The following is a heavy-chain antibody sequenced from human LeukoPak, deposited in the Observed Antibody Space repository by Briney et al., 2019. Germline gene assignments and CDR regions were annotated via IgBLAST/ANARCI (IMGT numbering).Heavy chain of an antibody. CDR3: ARHYGDYRYYFDY. J-gene: IGHJ4*02. V-gene: IGHV4-39*01. CDR1: GGSISSSSYY. Sequence: SETLSPTCTVSGGSISSSSYYWGWIRQPPGKGLEWIGSIYYSGSTYYNPSLKSRVTISVDTSKNQFSLKLSSVTAADTAVYYCARHYGDYRYYFDYWGQGTLVTVSS. D-gene: IGHD4-17*01. CDR2: IYYSGST.